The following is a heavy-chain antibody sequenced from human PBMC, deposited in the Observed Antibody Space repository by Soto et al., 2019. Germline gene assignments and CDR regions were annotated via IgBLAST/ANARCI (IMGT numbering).Heavy chain of an antibody. J-gene: IGHJ4*02. CDR1: GGSVSSGSYY. Sequence: QVQLQESGPGLVKPSETLSLTCTVSGGSVSSGSYYWSWIRQPPGKGLEWIGYMSYSGRSNYNPSLKSRVTISVDTSKNQFSLKLSSVTAADTAVYYCARSAGVVVDYWGQGTRVTVSS. D-gene: IGHD3-10*01. V-gene: IGHV4-61*01. CDR3: ARSAGVVVDY. CDR2: MSYSGRS.